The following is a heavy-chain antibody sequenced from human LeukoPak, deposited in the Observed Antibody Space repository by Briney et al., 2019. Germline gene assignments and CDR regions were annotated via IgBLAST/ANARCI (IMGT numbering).Heavy chain of an antibody. CDR2: ISNTADFI. Sequence: GGSLRLSCAASGLIFSDEYMSWIRQAPGKGLEWVSYISNTADFIAYADSVKGRFTISRDNAKNSLYLQMNSLRAKDTAVYYCARASEYSSSSAWFDPWGQGTLVTVSS. CDR3: ARASEYSSSSAWFDP. CDR1: GLIFSDEY. D-gene: IGHD6-6*01. V-gene: IGHV3-11*04. J-gene: IGHJ5*02.